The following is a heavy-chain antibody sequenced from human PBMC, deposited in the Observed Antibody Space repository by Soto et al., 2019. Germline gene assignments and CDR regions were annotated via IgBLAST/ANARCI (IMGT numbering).Heavy chain of an antibody. Sequence: PGGSLRLSCAASGFTFSSYAMSGVRQAPGKGLEWVSAISGSGGSTYYADSVKGRFTISRDNSKNTLYLQMNSLRAEDTAVYYCAKSVGYDSSGYLATFDYWGQGTLVTVSS. D-gene: IGHD3-22*01. J-gene: IGHJ4*02. CDR1: GFTFSSYA. CDR3: AKSVGYDSSGYLATFDY. CDR2: ISGSGGST. V-gene: IGHV3-23*01.